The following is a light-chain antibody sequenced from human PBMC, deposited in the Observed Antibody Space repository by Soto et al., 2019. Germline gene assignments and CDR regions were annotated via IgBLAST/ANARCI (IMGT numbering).Light chain of an antibody. CDR2: RAS. CDR3: QRYDTYSGT. CDR1: QSIDTW. J-gene: IGKJ3*01. Sequence: DIQMTQSPSTLSASVGDRVTITCRASQSIDTWLAWYQQKPGKAPKLLIYRASSLESGVPSRFSGSGSWTESTLTIISLQPDEFSTYYCQRYDTYSGTFGPGTKVDIK. V-gene: IGKV1-5*03.